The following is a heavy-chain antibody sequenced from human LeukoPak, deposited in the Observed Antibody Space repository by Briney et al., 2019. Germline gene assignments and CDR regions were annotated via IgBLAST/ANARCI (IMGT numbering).Heavy chain of an antibody. V-gene: IGHV3-9*01. CDR2: INWNSGSI. CDR3: AKDRLELRDYFYGMDV. D-gene: IGHD1-7*01. Sequence: AGGSLRLSCAVSGFSFNDYAMHWVRQAPGKALEWVSGINWNSGSIGYADSVKGRFTISRDNAKNSLYLQMKSLRTEDTALYYCAKDRLELRDYFYGMDVWGQGTTVTVSS. CDR1: GFSFNDYA. J-gene: IGHJ6*02.